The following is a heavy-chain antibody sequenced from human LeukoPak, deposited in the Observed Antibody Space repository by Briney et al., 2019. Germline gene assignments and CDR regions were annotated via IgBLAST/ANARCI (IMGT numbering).Heavy chain of an antibody. CDR1: GFTFSDYN. CDR3: ARVLRYCSGGNCYSGGLGYMDV. V-gene: IGHV3-11*01. J-gene: IGHJ6*03. Sequence: GGSLRLSCAASGFTFSDYNMRWIRHAPGKGLEWVSSISRSGSTKYYADSVKGRFTIPRDNAKNSLFLQMNSLRAEDTAVYYCARVLRYCSGGNCYSGGLGYMDVWGKGTTVTISS. CDR2: ISRSGSTK. D-gene: IGHD2-15*01.